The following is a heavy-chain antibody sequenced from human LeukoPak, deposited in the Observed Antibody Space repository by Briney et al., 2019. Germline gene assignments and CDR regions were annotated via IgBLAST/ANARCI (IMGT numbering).Heavy chain of an antibody. CDR1: GFTFSSYW. CDR2: IKQDGSEK. D-gene: IGHD3-3*01. V-gene: IGHV3-7*01. Sequence: AGGSLRLSCAASGFTFSSYWMSWVRQAPGKGLEWVANIKQDGSEKYYVDSVKGRFTISRDNAKNSLYLQMDSLRAEDTAVYYCARVISWSGYFADYYYYMDVWGNGTTVTVSS. J-gene: IGHJ6*03. CDR3: ARVISWSGYFADYYYYMDV.